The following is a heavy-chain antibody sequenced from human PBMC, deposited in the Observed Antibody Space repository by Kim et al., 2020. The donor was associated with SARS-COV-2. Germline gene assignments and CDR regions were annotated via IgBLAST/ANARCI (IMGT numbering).Heavy chain of an antibody. Sequence: SSTYYADSVKGRFTISRDNSKNTLYLQMNSLRAEDTAVYYCAKGRDAFDIWGQGTMVTVSS. CDR3: AKGRDAFDI. J-gene: IGHJ3*02. CDR2: SST. V-gene: IGHV3-23*03.